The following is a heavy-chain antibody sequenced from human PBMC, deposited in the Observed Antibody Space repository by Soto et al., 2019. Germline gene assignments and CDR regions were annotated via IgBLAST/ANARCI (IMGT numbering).Heavy chain of an antibody. J-gene: IGHJ6*02. D-gene: IGHD5-12*01. CDR3: AGAGGYDGDYYGMDV. CDR2: INHSGST. V-gene: IGHV4-34*01. CDR1: GGSFSGYY. Sequence: SETLSLTCAVYGGSFSGYYWSWIRQPPGKGLEWIGEINHSGSTNYNPSLKSRVTISVDTSKNQFSLKLSSVTAADTAVYYCAGAGGYDGDYYGMDVWGQGTTVTVSS.